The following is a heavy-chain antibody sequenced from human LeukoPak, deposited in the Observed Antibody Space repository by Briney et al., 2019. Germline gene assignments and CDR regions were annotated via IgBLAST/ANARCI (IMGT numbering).Heavy chain of an antibody. J-gene: IGHJ3*02. V-gene: IGHV3-23*01. CDR1: GFTFSSYA. CDR2: ISGSGGST. CDR3: AKDQAHYGDYWGDAFDI. Sequence: GGSLRLSCAASGFTFSSYAMSWVRQAPGKGLEWVSAISGSGGSTYYADSVKGRFTISRDNSKNTLYLQMNSLRAEDTAVYYCAKDQAHYGDYWGDAFDIWGQGTMVTVSS. D-gene: IGHD4-17*01.